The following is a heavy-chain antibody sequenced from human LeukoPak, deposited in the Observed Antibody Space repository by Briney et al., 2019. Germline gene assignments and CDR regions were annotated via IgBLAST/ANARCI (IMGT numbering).Heavy chain of an antibody. CDR2: INHSGST. CDR1: GGSFSGYY. J-gene: IGHJ6*03. Sequence: NPSETLSLTCAVYGGSFSGYYWSWIRQPPGKGLEWIGEINHSGSTNYSPSLKSRVTISVDTSKNQFSLKLSSVTAADTAVYYCARASGDYTRWHYYYYYYMDVWGKGITVTVSS. V-gene: IGHV4-34*01. D-gene: IGHD4-17*01. CDR3: ARASGDYTRWHYYYYYYMDV.